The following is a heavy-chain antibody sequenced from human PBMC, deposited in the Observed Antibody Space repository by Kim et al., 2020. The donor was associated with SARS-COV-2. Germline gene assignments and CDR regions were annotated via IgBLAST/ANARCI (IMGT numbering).Heavy chain of an antibody. CDR3: ARLDIVRYFDY. J-gene: IGHJ4*02. CDR1: GDSISSINCY. Sequence: SETLSLTCSASGDSISSINCYWGWVRQSPGKGLEWIGSVHYSGTTYYNPSLKSRVTTSIDTSKNQFSLKVSSVTAADTAVYYCARLDIVRYFDYWGQGAL. V-gene: IGHV4-39*01. D-gene: IGHD3-9*01. CDR2: VHYSGTT.